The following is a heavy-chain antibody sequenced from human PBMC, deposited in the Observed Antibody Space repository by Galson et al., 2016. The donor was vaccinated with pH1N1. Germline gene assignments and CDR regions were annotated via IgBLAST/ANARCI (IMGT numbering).Heavy chain of an antibody. V-gene: IGHV1-46*01. Sequence: SVKVSCKASGYTFTREYIHWVRQVPGQGLEWMGVIDPSNGGTTYSQNFQGLVTMTRDTSTNTVYMELSGLKSEDTAVYFCIRDLGRLRDYWGQGTLVTVSS. CDR3: IRDLGRLRDY. CDR1: GYTFTREY. D-gene: IGHD7-27*01. J-gene: IGHJ4*02. CDR2: IDPSNGGT.